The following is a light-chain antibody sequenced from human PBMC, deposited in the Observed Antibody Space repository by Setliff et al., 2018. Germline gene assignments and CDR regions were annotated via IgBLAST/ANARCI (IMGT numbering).Light chain of an antibody. J-gene: IGLJ1*01. CDR3: TSYTTSNSHV. CDR1: SSDVGYYNY. CDR2: EVG. Sequence: SALTQPASVSGSPGQSITISCTGTSSDVGYYNYVSWYQQHPGKAPKLMIYEVGNRPSGVSNRFSGSKSGNTASLTISGLRTEDEADYYCTSYTTSNSHVFGTGTKVTVL. V-gene: IGLV2-14*01.